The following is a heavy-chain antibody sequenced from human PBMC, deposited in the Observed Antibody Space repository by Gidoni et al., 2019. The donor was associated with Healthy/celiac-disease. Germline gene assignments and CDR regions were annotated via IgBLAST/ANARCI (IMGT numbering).Heavy chain of an antibody. CDR2: ISISGSTI. J-gene: IGHJ4*02. D-gene: IGHD5-12*01. CDR3: ARDRNRGDGYNPRAFDY. CDR1: GFTCSDYY. Sequence: QVQLVESGGGLVKHGGSLRLSCAASGFTCSDYYMSWIRQAPGKGLEWVSYISISGSTIYYADSVKGRFPISRDNAKNSLYLQMNSLRAEDTAVYYCARDRNRGDGYNPRAFDYWGQGTLVTVSS. V-gene: IGHV3-11*01.